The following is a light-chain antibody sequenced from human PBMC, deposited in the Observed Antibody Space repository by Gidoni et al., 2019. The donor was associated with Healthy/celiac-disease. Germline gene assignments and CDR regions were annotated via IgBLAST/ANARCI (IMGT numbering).Light chain of an antibody. J-gene: IGLJ3*02. V-gene: IGLV1-36*01. Sequence: QSVLTQPPSVSEAPRQRVTISCSGGSSNIGNTAVNWSQQRPGQAPKLLIYYDDLLPPGVSDRFSGSKSGTSASRAIIGRQSEDEADYYCAAWEDSLNGPVFGGGTKLTVL. CDR3: AAWEDSLNGPV. CDR2: YDD. CDR1: SSNIGNTA.